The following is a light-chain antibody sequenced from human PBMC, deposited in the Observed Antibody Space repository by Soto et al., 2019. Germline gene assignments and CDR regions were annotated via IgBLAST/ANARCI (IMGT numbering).Light chain of an antibody. CDR2: DAS. CDR3: QQRNIWPPVT. J-gene: IGKJ5*01. Sequence: EIVLTQSPATLSLSLGERATLSCRASQSLSGYLAWYQQKAGQPPRLLIYDASHRATGIPARFTGSGSGTDFTLTISSLEPEDSAIYYCQQRNIWPPVTFGQGTRLEI. V-gene: IGKV3-11*01. CDR1: QSLSGY.